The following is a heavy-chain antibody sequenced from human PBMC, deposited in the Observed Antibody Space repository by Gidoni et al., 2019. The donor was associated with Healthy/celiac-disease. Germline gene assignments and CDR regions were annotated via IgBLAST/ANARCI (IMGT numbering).Heavy chain of an antibody. V-gene: IGHV4-39*01. D-gene: IGHD5-12*01. CDR1: GGPISRSSSA. CDR2: IYYSGST. Sequence: PQMQESGPRLVKSSEPLSLTCTVPGGPISRSSSACGGIRQPPEKGLEWIGSIYYSGSTDSNPSHKSRVTISVDTSKNQFSLKLSSVTAADTAVYYCARHVIVPTILRPLPGYFDYWGQGTLVTVSS. J-gene: IGHJ4*02. CDR3: ARHVIVPTILRPLPGYFDY.